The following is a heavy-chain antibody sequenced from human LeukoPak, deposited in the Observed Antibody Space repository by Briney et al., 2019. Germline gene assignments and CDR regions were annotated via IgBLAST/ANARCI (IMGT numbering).Heavy chain of an antibody. D-gene: IGHD2-21*01. J-gene: IGHJ4*02. CDR3: AKDRESLAYCGGDCYSHFDY. CDR2: IWYDGSNK. V-gene: IGHV3-33*06. Sequence: GGSLRLSCAASGFTFSSYGMHWVRQAPGKGLEWVAVIWYDGSNKYYADSVKGRFTISRDNSKNTLYLQMNSLRAEDTAVYYCAKDRESLAYCGGDCYSHFDYWGQGTLVTVSS. CDR1: GFTFSSYG.